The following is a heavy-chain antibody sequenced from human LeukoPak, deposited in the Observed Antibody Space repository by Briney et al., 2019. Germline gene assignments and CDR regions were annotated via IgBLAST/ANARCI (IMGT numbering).Heavy chain of an antibody. CDR1: RYTFTGYY. J-gene: IGHJ3*02. D-gene: IGHD5-12*01. V-gene: IGHV1-2*02. Sequence: SVTVTCMASRYTFTGYYMLWVRQAPGQGLEWMGWINPNSGDTNYAQKFQGRVTMTRDTSISTAYMELSRLRSDDTAVYYCARPKWLRSTSYAFDIWGQGTMVTVSS. CDR2: INPNSGDT. CDR3: ARPKWLRSTSYAFDI.